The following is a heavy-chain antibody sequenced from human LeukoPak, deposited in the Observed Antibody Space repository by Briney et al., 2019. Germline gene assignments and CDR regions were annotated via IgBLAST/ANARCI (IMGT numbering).Heavy chain of an antibody. V-gene: IGHV4-34*01. CDR1: GFTFSSYE. D-gene: IGHD6-13*01. CDR3: ARAWSSWFDY. J-gene: IGHJ4*02. CDR2: INHSGST. Sequence: GSLRLSCAASGFTFSSYEMNWIRQPPGKGLEWIGEINHSGSTNYNPSLKSRVTISVDTSKNQFSLKLSSVTAADTAVYYCARAWSSWFDYWGQGTLVTVSS.